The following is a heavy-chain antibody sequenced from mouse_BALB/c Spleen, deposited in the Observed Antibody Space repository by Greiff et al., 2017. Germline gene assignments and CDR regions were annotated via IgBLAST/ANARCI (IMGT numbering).Heavy chain of an antibody. D-gene: IGHD1-1*01. CDR3: AREGDYGSSYGFAY. J-gene: IGHJ3*01. V-gene: IGHV3-8*02. CDR1: GDSITSGY. Sequence: VQLKESGPSLVKPSQTLSLTCSVTGDSITSGYWNWIRKFPGNKLEYMGYISYSGSTYYNPSLKSRISITRDTSKNQYYLQLNSVTTEDTATYYCAREGDYGSSYGFAYWGQGTLVTVSA. CDR2: ISYSGST.